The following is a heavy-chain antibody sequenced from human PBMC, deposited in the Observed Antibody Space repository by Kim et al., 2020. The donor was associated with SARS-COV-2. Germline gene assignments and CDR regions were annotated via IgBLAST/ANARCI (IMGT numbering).Heavy chain of an antibody. D-gene: IGHD3-16*01. V-gene: IGHV4-59*12. CDR2: INYSGST. CDR1: GGSISGYY. CDR3: AREERSGRYVKGVNSDY. J-gene: IGHJ4*01. Sequence: SETLSLTCTVSGGSISGYYWSWIRQPPGKGLEWIGEINYSGSTNYNPSLKSRVTISVDTSKNQFSLKLSSVTAADTAVYYCAREERSGRYVKGVNSDYLG.